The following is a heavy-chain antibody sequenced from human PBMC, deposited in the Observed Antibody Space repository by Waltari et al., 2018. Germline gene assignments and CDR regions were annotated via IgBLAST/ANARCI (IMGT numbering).Heavy chain of an antibody. D-gene: IGHD1-26*01. CDR3: ARRVGATTRDAFDI. V-gene: IGHV3-74*01. CDR2: INSDGSST. Sequence: EVQLVESGGGLVQPGGSLRLSCAASGFTFSSYWMHWVRQAPGKGLVWFSRINSDGSSTSYADSVKGRFTISRDNAKNTLYLQMNSLRAEDTAVYYCARRVGATTRDAFDIWGQGTMVTVSS. CDR1: GFTFSSYW. J-gene: IGHJ3*02.